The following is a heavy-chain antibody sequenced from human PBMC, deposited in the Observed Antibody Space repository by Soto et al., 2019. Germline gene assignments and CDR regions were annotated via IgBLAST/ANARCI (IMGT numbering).Heavy chain of an antibody. CDR2: IIPIFGTA. CDR1: GGTFSSYA. CDR3: ARTPTVTTFADWYFDL. D-gene: IGHD4-17*01. Sequence: QVQLVQSGAEVKKPGSSVKVSCKASGGTFSSYAISWVRQAPGQGLEWMGGIIPIFGTANYAQKFQGRVTITADESTSTAYMELSSLRSQDTAVYYSARTPTVTTFADWYFDLWGRGTLVTVSS. V-gene: IGHV1-69*01. J-gene: IGHJ2*01.